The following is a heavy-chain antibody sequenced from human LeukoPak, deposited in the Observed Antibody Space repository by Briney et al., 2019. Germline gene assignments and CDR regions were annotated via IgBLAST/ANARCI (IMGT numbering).Heavy chain of an antibody. Sequence: SETLSLTCTLSSGSFSTYYWNWIRQPAGKGLEWIGLIYTSGNTNYNPSLKSRVTMSLDTSTNQFSLKLNSVTAADTAVYYCARDSQKAAAKGRYCFDYWGQGTLVTVFS. CDR1: SGSFSTYY. J-gene: IGHJ4*02. CDR2: IYTSGNT. CDR3: ARDSQKAAAKGRYCFDY. D-gene: IGHD6-13*01. V-gene: IGHV4-4*07.